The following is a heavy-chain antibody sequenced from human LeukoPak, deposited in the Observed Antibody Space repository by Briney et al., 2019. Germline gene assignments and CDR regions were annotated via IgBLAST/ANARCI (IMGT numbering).Heavy chain of an antibody. CDR1: GFTFSSYA. Sequence: GSLRLSCAASGFTFSSYAMSWVRQAPGKGLEWVSAISGSGGSTYYADSVKGRFTISRDNSKNTLYLQMNSLRAEDTAVYYCAKGTDFTMIVLTPLDYWGQGTLVTVSS. CDR2: ISGSGGST. J-gene: IGHJ4*02. V-gene: IGHV3-23*01. D-gene: IGHD3-22*01. CDR3: AKGTDFTMIVLTPLDY.